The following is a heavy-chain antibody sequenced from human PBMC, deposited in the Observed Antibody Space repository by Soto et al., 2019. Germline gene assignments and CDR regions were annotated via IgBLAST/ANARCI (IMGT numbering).Heavy chain of an antibody. D-gene: IGHD5-18*01. CDR2: INPSGGST. V-gene: IGHV1-46*01. J-gene: IGHJ5*02. CDR1: GYTFTSYY. CDR3: ARDGEQGGYSYGYVGWFDP. Sequence: ASVKVSCKASGYTFTSYYMHWVRQAPGQGLEWMGIINPSGGSTSYAQKFQGRVTMTRDTSTSTVYMELSSLRSEDTAVYYCARDGEQGGYSYGYVGWFDPWGQGTLVTVSS.